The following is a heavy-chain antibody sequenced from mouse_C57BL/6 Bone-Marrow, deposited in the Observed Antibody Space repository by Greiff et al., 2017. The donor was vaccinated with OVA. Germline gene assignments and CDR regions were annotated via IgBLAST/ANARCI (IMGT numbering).Heavy chain of an antibody. J-gene: IGHJ3*01. Sequence: QVQLQQSGAELVRPGASVKLSCKASGYTFTDYYINWVKQRPGQGLEWIARIYPGSGNTYYNEKFKGKATLTAEKSSSTAYMQLSSLTSEDSAVYFCARGYYGSPFAYWGQGTLVTVSA. CDR3: ARGYYGSPFAY. CDR2: IYPGSGNT. CDR1: GYTFTDYY. V-gene: IGHV1-76*01. D-gene: IGHD1-1*01.